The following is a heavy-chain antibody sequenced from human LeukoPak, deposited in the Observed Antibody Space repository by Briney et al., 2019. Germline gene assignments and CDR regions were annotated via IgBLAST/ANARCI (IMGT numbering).Heavy chain of an antibody. Sequence: SGTLSLTCAVSGGSISSSNWWSWVRQPPGKGLEWIGEIYHSGSTNYNPSLKSRVTISVDTSKNQFSLKLSSVTAADTAVYYCARGEAEYYFDYWGQGTLVTVSS. D-gene: IGHD3-16*01. CDR1: GGSISSSNW. CDR3: ARGEAEYYFDY. CDR2: IYHSGST. J-gene: IGHJ4*02. V-gene: IGHV4-4*02.